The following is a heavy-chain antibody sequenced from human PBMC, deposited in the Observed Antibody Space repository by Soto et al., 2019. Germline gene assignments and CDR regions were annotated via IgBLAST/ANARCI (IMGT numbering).Heavy chain of an antibody. CDR3: ARGRGYVYGSNFYGLDV. D-gene: IGHD6-25*01. Sequence: SETLSLTCGVYRGSFSGFYWSWVRQTPGGGLEWIGEINHSGTTNYNPSFQNRVTISVDKSTNNFSLKMTSVTAADAAVYYCARGRGYVYGSNFYGLDVWGQGNTVTVSS. CDR2: INHSGTT. J-gene: IGHJ6*02. CDR1: RGSFSGFY. V-gene: IGHV4-34*01.